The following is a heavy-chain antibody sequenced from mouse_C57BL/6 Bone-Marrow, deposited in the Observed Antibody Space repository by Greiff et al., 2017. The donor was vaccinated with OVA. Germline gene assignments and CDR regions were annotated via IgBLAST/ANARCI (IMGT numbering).Heavy chain of an antibody. D-gene: IGHD2-4*01. CDR3: ARGEITTHYYAMDY. CDR2: IYPRSGNT. V-gene: IGHV1-81*01. CDR1: GYTFTSYG. J-gene: IGHJ4*01. Sequence: QVQLQQSGAELARPGASVKLSCKASGYTFTSYGISWVKQRTGQGLEWIGEIYPRSGNTYYNEKFKGKATLTADKSSSTAYMELRSLSSEDSAVYFWARGEITTHYYAMDYWGQGTSVTVSS.